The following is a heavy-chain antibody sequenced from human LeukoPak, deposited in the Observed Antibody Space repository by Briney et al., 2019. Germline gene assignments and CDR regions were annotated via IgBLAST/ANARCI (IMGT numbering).Heavy chain of an antibody. CDR1: GFTFSSYS. J-gene: IGHJ6*03. CDR3: ARGETHYYYYYYMDV. V-gene: IGHV3-21*01. CDR2: ISSSSSYI. Sequence: GGSLRLSCAASGFTFSSYSMNWVRQAPGKGLEWVSSISSSSSYIYYADSVKGRFTISRDNAKNSLYLQMNSLRAEDTAVYYCARGETHYYYYYYMDVWGKGTTVTVSS.